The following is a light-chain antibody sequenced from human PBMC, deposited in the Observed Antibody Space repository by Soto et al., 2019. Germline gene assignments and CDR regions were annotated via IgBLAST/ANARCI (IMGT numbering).Light chain of an antibody. J-gene: IGKJ3*01. CDR2: DVS. Sequence: EIVLTQSLATLSLSPGERATLSCRASQSVTSYLAWYQQKPGQAPRLLIYDVSNRATGIPARFSGSGSGTDFTLTISSLEPEDFAVYYCQQRYTFTFGPGTKVDIK. V-gene: IGKV3-11*01. CDR1: QSVTSY. CDR3: QQRYTFT.